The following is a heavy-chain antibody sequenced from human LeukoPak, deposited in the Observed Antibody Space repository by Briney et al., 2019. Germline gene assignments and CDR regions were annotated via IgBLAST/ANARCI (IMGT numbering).Heavy chain of an antibody. D-gene: IGHD3-16*01. Sequence: AASVKVSCKASGYTFTGYYMHWVRQAPGQGLEWMGWINPNSGGTNYAQKFQGRVTMTRDTSISTAYMELSRLRSDDTAVYYCARDLFRRTYYDYVWGNNHIGIDYWGQGTLVTVSS. CDR2: INPNSGGT. CDR1: GYTFTGYY. J-gene: IGHJ4*02. CDR3: ARDLFRRTYYDYVWGNNHIGIDY. V-gene: IGHV1-2*02.